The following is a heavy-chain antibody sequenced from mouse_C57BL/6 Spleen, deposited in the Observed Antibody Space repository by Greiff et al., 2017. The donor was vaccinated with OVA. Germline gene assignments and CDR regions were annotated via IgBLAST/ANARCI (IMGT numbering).Heavy chain of an antibody. CDR1: GYTFTTYP. Sequence: VQLQQSGAELVKPGASVKMSCKASGYTFTTYPIEWMKQNPGKSLEWIGNFHPYNDDTKYNEKFKGKATLTVEKSSSTVYLELSRLTSDDAAVYYCARGDYGGLYAMDDWGQGTTVTVSS. V-gene: IGHV1-47*01. D-gene: IGHD1-1*01. CDR3: ARGDYGGLYAMDD. CDR2: FHPYNDDT. J-gene: IGHJ4*01.